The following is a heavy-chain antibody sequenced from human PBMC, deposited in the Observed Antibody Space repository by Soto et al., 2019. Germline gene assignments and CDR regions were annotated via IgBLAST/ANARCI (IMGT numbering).Heavy chain of an antibody. V-gene: IGHV4-34*01. J-gene: IGHJ5*02. CDR3: ARGSTVTRWGGRFRQENWFDP. CDR2: INHSGST. Sequence: SETLSLTCAVYGGSFSGYYWSWIRQPPGKGLEWIGEINHSGSTNYNPSLKSRVTISVDTSKNQFSLKLSSVTAADTAVYYCARGSTVTRWGGRFRQENWFDPWGQGTLVTVSS. CDR1: GGSFSGYY. D-gene: IGHD4-17*01.